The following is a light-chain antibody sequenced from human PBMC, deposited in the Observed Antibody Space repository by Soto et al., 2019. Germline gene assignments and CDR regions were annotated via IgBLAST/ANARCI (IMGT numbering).Light chain of an antibody. V-gene: IGKV3-20*01. J-gene: IGKJ5*01. CDR3: QQYTGPPTT. CDR2: GAS. CDR1: QSVSRSS. Sequence: EIVLTQSPGTLSLSIGERTTLSCRASQSVSRSSLTWYQQKPGQAPRLLISGASNRATGIPDRFSGSGSGTEFTLTISRLEPEDFAVYICQQYTGPPTTFGQGTRLEIK.